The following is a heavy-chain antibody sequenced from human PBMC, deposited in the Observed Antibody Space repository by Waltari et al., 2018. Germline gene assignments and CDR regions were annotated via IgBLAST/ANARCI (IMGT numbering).Heavy chain of an antibody. J-gene: IGHJ4*02. CDR1: GFTFSGSA. CDR2: IKSKANSYAT. Sequence: ELQLVESGGGWVQPGGSLKLSCAASGFTFSGSARPWVRQASGKGLEWVGHIKSKANSYATAYAASVKGRFTISRDDSKNTAYLQMNSLKTEDTAVYYCTRVEQWLTPFDDWGQGTLVTVSS. CDR3: TRVEQWLTPFDD. D-gene: IGHD6-19*01. V-gene: IGHV3-73*01.